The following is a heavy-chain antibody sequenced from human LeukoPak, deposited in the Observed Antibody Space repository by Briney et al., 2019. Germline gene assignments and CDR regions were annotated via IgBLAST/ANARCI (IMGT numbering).Heavy chain of an antibody. CDR1: GYRFTSSW. V-gene: IGHV5-51*01. Sequence: GESLKISCKGSGYRFTSSWIGWVRRMPGKGLEWMGIIYPGDSDTKYSPSFQGQVTISADKSITTAYLQWSSLKASDTAMYYCARRNYYDSSGYSDYWGQGTLVTVSS. D-gene: IGHD3-22*01. CDR3: ARRNYYDSSGYSDY. J-gene: IGHJ4*02. CDR2: IYPGDSDT.